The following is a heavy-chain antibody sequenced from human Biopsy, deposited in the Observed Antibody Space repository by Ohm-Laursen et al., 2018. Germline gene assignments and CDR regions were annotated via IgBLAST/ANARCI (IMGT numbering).Heavy chain of an antibody. V-gene: IGHV1-69*06. CDR2: NIPILGTG. Sequence: SVKVSCKAPGGTFSNYGVNWVRQAPGQGLEWLGGNIPILGTGNYAQKFQDRVTVAADTSTSTATMELRSLRSDDTAVYYCAKYNSDYEDSGLSGFPFPLDPWGQGTLVSVSS. CDR3: AKYNSDYEDSGLSGFPFPLDP. CDR1: GGTFSNYG. D-gene: IGHD5-12*01. J-gene: IGHJ5*02.